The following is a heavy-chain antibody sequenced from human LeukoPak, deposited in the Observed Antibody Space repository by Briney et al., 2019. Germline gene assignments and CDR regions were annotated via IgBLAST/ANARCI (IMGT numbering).Heavy chain of an antibody. CDR1: GITLSNYG. V-gene: IGHV3-23*01. Sequence: GGSLRLSCAVSGITLSNYGMSWVRQAPGKGLEWVAGISDSGGSTNYADSVKGRFTISRDNAKNSLYLQMNSLRAEDTAVYYCARGDDILTGYYNNGIWDYWGQGTLVTVSS. J-gene: IGHJ4*02. CDR3: ARGDDILTGYYNNGIWDY. D-gene: IGHD3-9*01. CDR2: ISDSGGST.